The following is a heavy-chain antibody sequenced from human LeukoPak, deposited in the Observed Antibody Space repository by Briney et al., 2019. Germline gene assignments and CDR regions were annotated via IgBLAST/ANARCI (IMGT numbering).Heavy chain of an antibody. CDR1: GFTFSEAW. CDR3: TTSTTPGTTAPHY. J-gene: IGHJ4*02. V-gene: IGHV3-15*01. D-gene: IGHD1-1*01. CDR2: IKGKVDGGTT. Sequence: RGSRRLSCAVSGFTFSEAWMRMSWVRQAPGKGLEWVGRIKGKVDGGTTDYAAPVKGRFTISRDDSRTTMYLQMNSLKTEDTAVYYCTTSTTPGTTAPHYLVLGTLVTVSS.